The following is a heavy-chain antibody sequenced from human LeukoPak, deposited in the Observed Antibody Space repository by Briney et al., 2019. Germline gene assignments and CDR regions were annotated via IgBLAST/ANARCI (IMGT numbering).Heavy chain of an antibody. Sequence: PGGSLRLSCAASGFSFISYGMHWVRQAPGKGLEWVGVTSDDGRGKDYADSVKGRFTISRDNSKDTLYLQMNSLRAEDTAVYYCAKRPSDYGDYVSYFDYWGQGTLVTVSS. CDR3: AKRPSDYGDYVSYFDY. CDR1: GFSFISYG. V-gene: IGHV3-30*18. J-gene: IGHJ4*02. CDR2: TSDDGRGK. D-gene: IGHD4-17*01.